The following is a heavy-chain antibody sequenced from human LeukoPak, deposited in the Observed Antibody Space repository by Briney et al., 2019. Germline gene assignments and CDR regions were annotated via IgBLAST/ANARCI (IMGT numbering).Heavy chain of an antibody. J-gene: IGHJ5*02. V-gene: IGHV4-59*06. D-gene: IGHD2-2*01. CDR1: GGSISSYY. Sequence: KPSETLSLTCTVSGGSISSYYWSWIRQHPGKGLEWIGYISYSGSTYYSPSLQSRVTISIDTSKNQFSLQLSSVSAADTAVYYCARLYCSTTRCYVGNNWFGPWGQGTLVTVSS. CDR3: ARLYCSTTRCYVGNNWFGP. CDR2: ISYSGST.